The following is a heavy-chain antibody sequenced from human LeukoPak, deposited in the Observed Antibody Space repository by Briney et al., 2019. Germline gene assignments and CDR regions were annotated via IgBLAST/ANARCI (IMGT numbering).Heavy chain of an antibody. CDR3: AKDGDWTFDI. J-gene: IGHJ3*02. V-gene: IGHV3-30*02. D-gene: IGHD2-21*01. Sequence: PGGSLRLSCEASGITFSNSGMHWVRQAPGKGLEWVAYIGHDGRNKFYTESVRGRFTISGDNSMKMAYLLMNSLRTEDTAIYFGAKDGDWTFDIWGQGTLVTVSS. CDR2: IGHDGRNK. CDR1: GITFSNSG.